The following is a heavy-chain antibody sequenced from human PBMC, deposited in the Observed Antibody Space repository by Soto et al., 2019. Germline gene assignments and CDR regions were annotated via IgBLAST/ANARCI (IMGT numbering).Heavy chain of an antibody. CDR2: IIPMSGRP. J-gene: IGHJ5*02. CDR3: TRRGRESANWFDP. CDR1: GGTFNSYA. V-gene: IGHV1-69*06. Sequence: QLVQSGAEVKKPGSSVKVSCKASGGTFNSYAISWVRQAPGQELEWMGGIIPMSGRPNYAQRFQGRVTISADKSTSTVYMEMSSLTKEDTAVYYCTRRGRESANWFDPWGQGTLVTVSS.